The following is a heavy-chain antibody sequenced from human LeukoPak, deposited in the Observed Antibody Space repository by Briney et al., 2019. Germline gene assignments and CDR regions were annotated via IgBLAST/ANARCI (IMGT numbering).Heavy chain of an antibody. D-gene: IGHD2-2*01. CDR2: ISYDGSNK. Sequence: GRSLRLSCAASGFTFSSYGMHWVRQAPGKGLEWVAVISYDGSNKYYADSVKGRFTISRDNSKNTLYLQMNSLRAEDTAVYYCARDGAVVVPAAISGLMDVWGQGTTVTVSS. CDR1: GFTFSSYG. CDR3: ARDGAVVVPAAISGLMDV. J-gene: IGHJ6*02. V-gene: IGHV3-30-3*01.